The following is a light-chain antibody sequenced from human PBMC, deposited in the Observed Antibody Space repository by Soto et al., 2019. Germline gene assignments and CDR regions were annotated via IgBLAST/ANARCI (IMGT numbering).Light chain of an antibody. Sequence: QSALTQPASVSGSPGQSIDISCTGTRSNVGSYNFVSWHQQHPGKAPKLIIFEVTNRASGVSTRFSGSKSGNTASLTISGLQADDEADYFCCSYAGNSTLVFGGGTQLTVL. J-gene: IGLJ3*02. CDR1: RSNVGSYNF. CDR3: CSYAGNSTLV. CDR2: EVT. V-gene: IGLV2-23*02.